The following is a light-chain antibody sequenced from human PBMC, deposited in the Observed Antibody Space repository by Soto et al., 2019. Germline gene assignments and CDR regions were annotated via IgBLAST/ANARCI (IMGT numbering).Light chain of an antibody. Sequence: ALTQPAPLSGSPGQSITISCTGTSSDVGGYNYVSWYQQHQGKAPKLIIYDVNNRPSGVSNRFSGSKSGNTASLTISGLQAEDEADYYCSSYTSSSTYVFGTGTKVTVL. J-gene: IGLJ1*01. CDR2: DVN. CDR3: SSYTSSSTYV. V-gene: IGLV2-14*03. CDR1: SSDVGGYNY.